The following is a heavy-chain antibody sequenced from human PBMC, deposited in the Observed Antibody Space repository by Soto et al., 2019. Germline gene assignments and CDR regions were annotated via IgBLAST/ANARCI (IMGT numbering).Heavy chain of an antibody. CDR3: ARDRYTANWSFDL. CDR2: INSGNGKT. CDR1: GFTFTSYT. J-gene: IGHJ2*01. Sequence: QVQLVQSGAEVKKPGASVKISCETSGFTFTSYTFHWVRQAPGQRLEWVGWINSGNGKTEYSQNLQDSVTLTRHTSAYTVFLELRTLTSDDTATYYCARDRYTANWSFDLWGRGTLVIVSS. V-gene: IGHV1-3*01. D-gene: IGHD2-2*02.